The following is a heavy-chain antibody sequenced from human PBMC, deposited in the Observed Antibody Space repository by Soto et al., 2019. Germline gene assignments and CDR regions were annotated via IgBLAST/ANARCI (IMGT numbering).Heavy chain of an antibody. CDR3: ARIPFKSFRPVREIATTGTTLYAFDI. Sequence: SVKVSFKASGVTFSSYAICWVRQAPGQGFEWMGGIIPIFGTANYAQKFQGRVTITADESTSTAYMELSSLRSEDTAVYYCARIPFKSFRPVREIATTGTTLYAFDIWGQGTMVTVS. CDR2: IIPIFGTA. CDR1: GVTFSSYA. J-gene: IGHJ3*02. V-gene: IGHV1-69*13. D-gene: IGHD1-1*01.